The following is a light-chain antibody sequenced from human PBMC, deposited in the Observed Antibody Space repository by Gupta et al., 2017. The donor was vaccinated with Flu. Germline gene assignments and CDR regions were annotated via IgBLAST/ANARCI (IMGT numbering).Light chain of an antibody. CDR3: LQHNTCPPT. CDR1: QGIRDH. J-gene: IGKJ1*01. Sequence: DIQLTQSPSSLSASVGDRVTITCRASQGIRDHLGWYQQKPGKAPQRLIYEASKWQIEVPSRFSGGGSETEFTLTISSLQPEDSATYYCLQHNTCPPTFGRGTKVEIK. CDR2: EAS. V-gene: IGKV1-17*01.